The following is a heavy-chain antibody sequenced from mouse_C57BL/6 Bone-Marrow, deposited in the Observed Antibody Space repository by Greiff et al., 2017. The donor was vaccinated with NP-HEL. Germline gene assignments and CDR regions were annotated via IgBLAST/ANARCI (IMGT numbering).Heavy chain of an antibody. D-gene: IGHD2-3*01. CDR1: GFTFSSYA. V-gene: IGHV5-4*01. J-gene: IGHJ4*01. CDR3: ARDTPITTVARYDGYYGNYYAMDY. Sequence: EVKLMESGGGLVKPGGSLKLSCAASGFTFSSYAMSWVRQTPEKRLEWVATISDGGSYTYYPDNVKGRFTISRDNAKNNLYLQMSHLKSEDTAMYYCARDTPITTVARYDGYYGNYYAMDYWGQGTSVTVSS. CDR2: ISDGGSYT.